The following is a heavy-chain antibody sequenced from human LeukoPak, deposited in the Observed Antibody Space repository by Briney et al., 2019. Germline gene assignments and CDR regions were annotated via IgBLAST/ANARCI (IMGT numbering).Heavy chain of an antibody. CDR3: ARYYGLFDY. CDR1: GFTFSSYA. D-gene: IGHD4-17*01. V-gene: IGHV3-30*04. J-gene: IGHJ4*02. Sequence: PGGSLRLSCAASGFTFSSYAMHWVRQAPGKGLEWVAVISYDGSNKYYADSVKGRFTISRDNARNSLYLQMNSLRAEDTAVYYCARYYGLFDYWGQGTLVTVSS. CDR2: ISYDGSNK.